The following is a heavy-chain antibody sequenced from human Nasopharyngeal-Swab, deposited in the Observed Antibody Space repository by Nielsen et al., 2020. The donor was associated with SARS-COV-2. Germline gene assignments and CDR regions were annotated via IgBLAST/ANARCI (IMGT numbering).Heavy chain of an antibody. Sequence: GGSPRLSCAASEFAFGSYWMSWVRQAPGKGLEWVAHIKHDGSETYYVGSVEGRFTISRDDTKKSLFLQMHSLRPEDTAVYYCARDGQQQPGHWYYYMDVWGKGTTVTVSS. CDR2: IKHDGSET. V-gene: IGHV3-7*01. CDR1: EFAFGSYW. D-gene: IGHD6-13*01. J-gene: IGHJ6*03. CDR3: ARDGQQQPGHWYYYMDV.